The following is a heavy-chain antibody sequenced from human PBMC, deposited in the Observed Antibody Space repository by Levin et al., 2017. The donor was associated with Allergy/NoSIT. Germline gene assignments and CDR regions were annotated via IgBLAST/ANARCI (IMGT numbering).Heavy chain of an antibody. V-gene: IGHV3-74*01. Sequence: LSLTCAASGFTFSTSWMHWVRQAPGKGLMWVSRINGDGSTTNHADSVKGRFTIARDNAKNTLYLQMNSLRAEDTAVYYCVRRGYSSSWYYFDYWGQGTLVTVSS. CDR3: VRRGYSSSWYYFDY. CDR1: GFTFSTSW. D-gene: IGHD6-13*01. J-gene: IGHJ4*02. CDR2: INGDGSTT.